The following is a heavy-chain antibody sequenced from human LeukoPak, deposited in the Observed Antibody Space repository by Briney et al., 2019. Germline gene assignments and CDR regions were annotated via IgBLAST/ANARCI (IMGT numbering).Heavy chain of an antibody. V-gene: IGHV4-4*07. D-gene: IGHD3-22*01. CDR1: GGSISIYY. CDR2: IYTSGST. J-gene: IGHJ4*02. Sequence: SETLSLTCTLSGGSISIYYWSWMPQPAGKGLECIVRIYTSGSTNYNPSFKSRVTMTVDTSKNQFSLKLSSVTAADTAVYYCARVDYDCCGYPFDYWGQGTLVTVSS. CDR3: ARVDYDCCGYPFDY.